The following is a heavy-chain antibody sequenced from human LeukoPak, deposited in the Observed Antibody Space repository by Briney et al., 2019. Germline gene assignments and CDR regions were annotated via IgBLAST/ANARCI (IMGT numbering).Heavy chain of an antibody. CDR3: ARIFSGFGIAAADPGY. Sequence: PSETLSLTCTVSGGSISSSSYYWGWIRQPPGKGLEWIGSIYYSGSTYYNPSLKSRVTISVDTSKNQFSLKLSSVTAADTAVYYCARIFSGFGIAAADPGYWGQGTLVTVSS. CDR1: GGSISSSSYY. D-gene: IGHD6-13*01. V-gene: IGHV4-39*01. J-gene: IGHJ4*02. CDR2: IYYSGST.